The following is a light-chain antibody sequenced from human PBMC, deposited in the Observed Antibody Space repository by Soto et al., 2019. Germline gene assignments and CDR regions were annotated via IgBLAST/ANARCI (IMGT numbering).Light chain of an antibody. CDR2: GNS. V-gene: IGLV1-40*01. Sequence: QSVLTQPPSVSGAPGQRVTISCTGSSSNIGANSDVHWYQQLAGAAPKLLIYGNSNRPSGVSDRFSGSKSDTSASRAITGLQGEDEAYYYCLSYDSSLCGFYVCGTGTNLTV. CDR1: SSNIGANSD. CDR3: LSYDSSLCGFYV. J-gene: IGLJ1*01.